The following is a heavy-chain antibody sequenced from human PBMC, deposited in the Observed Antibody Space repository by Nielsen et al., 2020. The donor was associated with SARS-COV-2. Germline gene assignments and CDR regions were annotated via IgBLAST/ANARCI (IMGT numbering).Heavy chain of an antibody. D-gene: IGHD3-10*01. CDR2: IIPIFGTA. CDR1: GGTFSSYA. J-gene: IGHJ6*02. CDR3: AREEAIHYYGSPNYGMDV. V-gene: IGHV1-69*13. Sequence: SVKVSCKASGGTFSSYAISWVRQAPGQGLEWMGGIIPIFGTANYAQKFQGRVTITADESTSTAYMELSSLRSEDTAVYYCAREEAIHYYGSPNYGMDVWGQGTTVTVSS.